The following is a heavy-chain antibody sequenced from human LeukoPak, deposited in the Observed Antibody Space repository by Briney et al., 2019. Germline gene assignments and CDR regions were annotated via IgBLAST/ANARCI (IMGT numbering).Heavy chain of an antibody. Sequence: SSVTVSCKASGYTFTTYYIHWVRQAPGQGLEWMGIINPTGGSTTYAQKFQGRVTMTRDTSTSTVFMEVNSLISEDTAVYYCALYSSTWDWGEGTLVPLPS. CDR3: ALYSSTWD. D-gene: IGHD6-13*01. CDR2: INPTGGST. V-gene: IGHV1-46*01. CDR1: GYTFTTYY. J-gene: IGHJ4*02.